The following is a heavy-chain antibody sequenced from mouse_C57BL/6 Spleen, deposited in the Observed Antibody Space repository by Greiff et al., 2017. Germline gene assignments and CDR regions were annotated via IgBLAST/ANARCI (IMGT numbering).Heavy chain of an antibody. D-gene: IGHD2-4*01. Sequence: EVQRVESGPELVKPGASVKISCKASGYTFTDYYMNWVKQSHGKSLEWIGDINPNNGGTSYNQKFKGKATLTVDKSSSTAYMELRSLTSEDSAVYYCARRGYYDYGGFAYWGQGTLVTVSA. CDR1: GYTFTDYY. V-gene: IGHV1-26*01. CDR3: ARRGYYDYGGFAY. J-gene: IGHJ3*01. CDR2: INPNNGGT.